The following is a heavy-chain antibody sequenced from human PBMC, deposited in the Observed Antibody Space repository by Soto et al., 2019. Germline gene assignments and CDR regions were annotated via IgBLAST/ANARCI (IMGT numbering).Heavy chain of an antibody. CDR3: ARGDSSGWSRGGFDY. CDR1: GDSVSSNSAA. CDR2: TYYRSKWYK. D-gene: IGHD6-19*01. V-gene: IGHV6-1*01. Sequence: SQTLSLTCAISGDSVSSNSAAWNWIRQSPSRGLEWLGRTYYRSKWYKDYAVSVKSRITINPDTSKKQFSLQLNSVTPEDTAVCYCARGDSSGWSRGGFDYWGQGTLVTVSS. J-gene: IGHJ4*02.